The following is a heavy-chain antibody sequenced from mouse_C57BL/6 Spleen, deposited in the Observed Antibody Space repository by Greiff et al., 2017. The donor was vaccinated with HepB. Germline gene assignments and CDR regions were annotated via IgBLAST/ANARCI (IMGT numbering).Heavy chain of an antibody. D-gene: IGHD2-1*01. CDR1: GFTFSSYT. J-gene: IGHJ3*01. V-gene: IGHV5-9*01. CDR2: ISGGGGNT. Sequence: DVMLVESGGGLVKPGGSLKLSCAASGFTFSSYTMSWVRQTPEKRLEWVATISGGGGNTYYPDSVKGRFTISRDNAKNTLYLQMSSLRSEDTALYYCARSDYYGFAYWGQGTLVTVSA. CDR3: ARSDYYGFAY.